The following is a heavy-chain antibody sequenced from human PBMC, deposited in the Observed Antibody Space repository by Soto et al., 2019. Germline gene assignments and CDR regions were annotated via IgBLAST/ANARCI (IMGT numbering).Heavy chain of an antibody. CDR2: ISSSSSTI. Sequence: EVQLVESGGGLVQPGGSLRLSCAGSGFTFSSYSMNWVRQAPGKGLEWVSYISSSSSTIYYADSVKGRFTISRDNAKNSLYLQMNSLRDGDTAVYYCARVRSGYYVDYWGQGTLVTVSS. J-gene: IGHJ4*02. D-gene: IGHD6-19*01. CDR1: GFTFSSYS. V-gene: IGHV3-48*02. CDR3: ARVRSGYYVDY.